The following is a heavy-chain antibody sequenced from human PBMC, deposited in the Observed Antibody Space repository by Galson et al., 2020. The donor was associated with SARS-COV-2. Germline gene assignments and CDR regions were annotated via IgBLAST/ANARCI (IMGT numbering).Heavy chain of an antibody. J-gene: IGHJ4*02. CDR1: GYSISSGYY. CDR2: IYHSGST. D-gene: IGHD5-12*01. CDR3: ARQLPRDGYNPYYFGY. Sequence: SETLSLTCAVSGYSISSGYYWGWLRQPPGKGLEWIGSIYHSGSTSYNPSLKSRVTVSIDTSKNQFSLKLTSVTAADTAVYYCARQLPRDGYNPYYFGYWGQGTLVTVSS. V-gene: IGHV4-38-2*01.